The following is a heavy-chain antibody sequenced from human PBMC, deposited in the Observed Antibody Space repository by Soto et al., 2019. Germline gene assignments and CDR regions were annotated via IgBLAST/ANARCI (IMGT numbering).Heavy chain of an antibody. CDR2: IYPGDSDT. Sequence: PGESLKISCKGSGYSFTTYWIGWVRQMPGKGLEWMGIIYPGDSDTRYSPSFQGQVTISADKSITTAYLQWSSLKASDTAMYYCARRSPAALTMYYFDYWGQGTLVTVSS. CDR3: ARRSPAALTMYYFDY. D-gene: IGHD6-13*01. V-gene: IGHV5-51*01. J-gene: IGHJ4*02. CDR1: GYSFTTYW.